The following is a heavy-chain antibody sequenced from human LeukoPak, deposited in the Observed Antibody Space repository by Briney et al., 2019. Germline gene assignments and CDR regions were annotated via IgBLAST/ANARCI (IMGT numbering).Heavy chain of an antibody. CDR2: IYTSGST. CDR1: GGSISSGSYY. D-gene: IGHD4-11*01. Sequence: SETLSLTCTVSGGSISSGSYYWSWIRQPAGKGLEWIGRIYTSGSTNYNPTLKSRVTISVDTSKNQFSLKLSSVTAADTAVYYCARTTTTFDDWGQGTLVTVSS. V-gene: IGHV4-61*02. J-gene: IGHJ4*02. CDR3: ARTTTTFDD.